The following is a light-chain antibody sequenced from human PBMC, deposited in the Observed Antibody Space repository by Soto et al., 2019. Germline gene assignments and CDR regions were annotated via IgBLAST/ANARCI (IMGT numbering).Light chain of an antibody. CDR2: DVG. J-gene: IGLJ1*01. V-gene: IGLV2-14*01. CDR3: SSSNSSSNLHYV. CDR1: SSDVGGYNY. Sequence: QSALTQPPSVSGSPGQSITISCTGTSSDVGGYNYVSWYQQHPGKAPKLMIYDVGNRPSGVSNRFSGSKSGNTASLTISGLQAEDEADYYCSSSNSSSNLHYVFGTGTKLTVL.